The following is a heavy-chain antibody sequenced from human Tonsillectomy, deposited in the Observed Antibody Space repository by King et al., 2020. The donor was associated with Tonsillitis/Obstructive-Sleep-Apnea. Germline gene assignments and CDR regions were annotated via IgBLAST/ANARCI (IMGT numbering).Heavy chain of an antibody. J-gene: IGHJ6*03. CDR2: IIPIFGTA. D-gene: IGHD2-2*01. V-gene: IGHV1-69*01. CDR1: GGTFSSYA. Sequence: QLVQSGAEVKKPGSSVKVSCKASGGTFSSYAISWVRQAPGQGLEWMGGIIPIFGTANYAQKFQGRVTITADESTSTAYMEPSSLRSEDTAVYYCARYNVGLPAALEGVGDYYYYYMDVWGKGTTVTVSS. CDR3: ARYNVGLPAALEGVGDYYYYYMDV.